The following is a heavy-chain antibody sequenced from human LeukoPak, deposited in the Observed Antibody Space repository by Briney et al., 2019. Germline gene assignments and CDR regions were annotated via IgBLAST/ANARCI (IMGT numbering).Heavy chain of an antibody. CDR3: ARAVTYFYGSVTYDWFDP. J-gene: IGHJ5*02. D-gene: IGHD3-10*01. V-gene: IGHV3-74*01. Sequence: GGSLRLSCAASGFTFSSYWMHWVRQIPGKGLVWVSRIKSDGSTIYADSVKGRFTISRDNAKNTVYLQMNSLRAEDTAMYYCARAVTYFYGSVTYDWFDPWGQGTLVTASS. CDR2: IKSDGST. CDR1: GFTFSSYW.